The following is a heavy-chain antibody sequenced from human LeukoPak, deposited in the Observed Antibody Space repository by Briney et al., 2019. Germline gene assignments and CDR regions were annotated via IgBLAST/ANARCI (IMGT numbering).Heavy chain of an antibody. CDR3: AKEPSV. V-gene: IGHV4-59*01. J-gene: IGHJ4*02. CDR2: IYYTGTT. Sequence: SETLSLTCSVSGDSIINYYWSWIRQSPEKGLEWIGYIYYTGTTKYNPSLESRVFMSVDTSKNQFSLRLTSVTVADTAVYYRAKEPSVWGQGILVTVSS. CDR1: GDSIINYY.